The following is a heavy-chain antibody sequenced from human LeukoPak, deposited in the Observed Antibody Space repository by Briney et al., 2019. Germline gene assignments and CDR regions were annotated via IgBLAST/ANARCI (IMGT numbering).Heavy chain of an antibody. J-gene: IGHJ5*02. Sequence: ASVKVSCKASGYTFTGYYMHWVRQAPGQGLEWMGWINPDSGGTNYAQKFQGRVTMTRDTSISTAYMELSRLRSDDTAVYYCARDSYYYDSSAQGGWFDPWGQGTLVTVSS. CDR2: INPDSGGT. V-gene: IGHV1-2*02. D-gene: IGHD3-22*01. CDR1: GYTFTGYY. CDR3: ARDSYYYDSSAQGGWFDP.